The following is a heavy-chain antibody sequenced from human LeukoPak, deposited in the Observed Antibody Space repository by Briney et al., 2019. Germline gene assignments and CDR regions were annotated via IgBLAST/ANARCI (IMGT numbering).Heavy chain of an antibody. CDR2: TNRDGSST. V-gene: IGHV3-74*01. CDR1: GFTFNKHW. CDR3: ARAGTAMVSAFDI. D-gene: IGHD5-18*01. J-gene: IGHJ3*02. Sequence: PGGSLRLSCAASGFTFNKHWMHWVRQAPGKGLVWVSRTNRDGSSTSYAHSVKGRFTISRDNAKNTLFLQMNSLRAEDTAVYYCARAGTAMVSAFDIWGQGTLVTASS.